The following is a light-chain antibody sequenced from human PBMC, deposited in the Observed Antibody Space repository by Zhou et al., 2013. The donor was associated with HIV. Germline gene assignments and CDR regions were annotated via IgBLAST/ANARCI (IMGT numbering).Light chain of an antibody. CDR3: QQHGSSPRT. CDR2: GAS. V-gene: IGKV3-20*01. J-gene: IGKJ1*01. CDR1: QSVGSNY. Sequence: PGERATLSCRASQSVGSNYLAWYQQRPGQAPRLLIFGASSRATGIPDRFSGSGSGTDFTLTISRLEPEDFAVYHCQQHGSSPRTFGQGTKVEIK.